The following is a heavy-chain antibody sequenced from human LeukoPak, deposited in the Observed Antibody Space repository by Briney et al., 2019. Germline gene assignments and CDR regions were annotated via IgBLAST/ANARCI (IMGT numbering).Heavy chain of an antibody. Sequence: SETLSLTCTVSGGSISPYYWSWIRQPPGKGLEWIGEINHSGSTNYNPSLKSRVTISVDTSKNQFSLKLSSVTAADTAVYYCARGMTTGPLGWFDPWGQGTLVTVSS. CDR3: ARGMTTGPLGWFDP. J-gene: IGHJ5*02. D-gene: IGHD4-11*01. CDR1: GGSISPYY. CDR2: INHSGST. V-gene: IGHV4-34*01.